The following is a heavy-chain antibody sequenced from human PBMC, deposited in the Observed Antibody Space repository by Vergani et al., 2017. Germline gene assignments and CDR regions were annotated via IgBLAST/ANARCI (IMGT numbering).Heavy chain of an antibody. D-gene: IGHD3-22*01. J-gene: IGHJ5*02. CDR3: ARTPYYYDSSGYYYNNWFDP. Sequence: QVQLVQSGAEVKKPGSSVKVSCKASGGTFSSYAISWVRQAPGQGLEWMGRIIPILGIANYAQKFQGRVTITADKSTSTAYMELSSLRSEDTAVYYCARTPYYYDSSGYYYNNWFDPWGQGTLVTVSS. V-gene: IGHV1-69*04. CDR1: GGTFSSYA. CDR2: IIPILGIA.